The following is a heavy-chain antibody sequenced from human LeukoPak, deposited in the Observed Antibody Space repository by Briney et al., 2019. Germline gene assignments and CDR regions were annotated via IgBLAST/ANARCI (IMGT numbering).Heavy chain of an antibody. CDR2: INPNSGGT. V-gene: IGHV1-2*02. Sequence: GASVKVSCKASGYTFTGYYMHWVRQAPGQGLEWMGWINPNSGGTNYAQKFQGRVTMTRDTSISTAYMELSRLRSDDTAVYYCAREGREVPAYANDWFDPWGQGTLVTVSS. J-gene: IGHJ5*02. D-gene: IGHD2-2*01. CDR3: AREGREVPAYANDWFDP. CDR1: GYTFTGYY.